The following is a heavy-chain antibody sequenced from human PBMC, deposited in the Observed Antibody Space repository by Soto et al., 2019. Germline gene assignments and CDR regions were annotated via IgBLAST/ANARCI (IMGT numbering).Heavy chain of an antibody. J-gene: IGHJ5*02. V-gene: IGHV1-18*01. CDR2: INVYNGDR. CDR1: GYIFTKYG. Sequence: QVQVVQSGTELKKPGASVKVSCKAQGYIFTKYGIGWVRQAPGHGLEWMGLINVYNGDRKVAQKFQYRVSMTTDTATDTAYMELKSLRSGDTAVYYCARLQLGGDRMLNWFDPWGQGTLVTVSS. D-gene: IGHD2-21*02. CDR3: ARLQLGGDRMLNWFDP.